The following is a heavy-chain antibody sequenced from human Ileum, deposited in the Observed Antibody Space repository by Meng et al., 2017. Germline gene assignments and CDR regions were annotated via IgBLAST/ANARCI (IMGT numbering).Heavy chain of an antibody. V-gene: IGHV3-21*01. D-gene: IGHD4-17*01. J-gene: IGHJ3*01. Sequence: GGSLRLSCAASEFTFSIYSIHWVRQAPGKGLEWVSSISRSSNYIYYADSVKGRFTISRDNAKNSLYLQMNSLRADDTAIYYCARVLYADYVSGSDAFDVWGQGTMVTVSS. CDR3: ARVLYADYVSGSDAFDV. CDR1: EFTFSIYS. CDR2: ISRSSNYI.